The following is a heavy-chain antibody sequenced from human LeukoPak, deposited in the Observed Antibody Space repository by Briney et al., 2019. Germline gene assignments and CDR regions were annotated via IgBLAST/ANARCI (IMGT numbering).Heavy chain of an antibody. J-gene: IGHJ3*02. Sequence: GGSLRLSCAASGFTFSSYSMNWVRQAPGKGLEWVSSISSSSSHIYYAGSVKGRFTISRDNAKNSLYLQMNSLRAEDTAVYYCARVRAAAAAFDIWGQGTMVTVSS. CDR3: ARVRAAAAAFDI. CDR2: ISSSSSHI. V-gene: IGHV3-21*01. CDR1: GFTFSSYS. D-gene: IGHD6-13*01.